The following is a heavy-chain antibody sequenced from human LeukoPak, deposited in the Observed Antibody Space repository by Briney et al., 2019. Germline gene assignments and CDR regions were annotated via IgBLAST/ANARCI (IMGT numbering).Heavy chain of an antibody. CDR1: GYSISSGYY. D-gene: IGHD6-6*01. Sequence: PSETLSLTCTVSGYSISSGYYWGWIRQPPGKGLEWIGSIYHSGSTYYNPSLKSRVTISVDTSKNQFSLKLSSVTAADTAVYYCARVLWGSSSGYYYYYMDVWGKGTTVTVSS. V-gene: IGHV4-38-2*02. CDR2: IYHSGST. J-gene: IGHJ6*03. CDR3: ARVLWGSSSGYYYYYMDV.